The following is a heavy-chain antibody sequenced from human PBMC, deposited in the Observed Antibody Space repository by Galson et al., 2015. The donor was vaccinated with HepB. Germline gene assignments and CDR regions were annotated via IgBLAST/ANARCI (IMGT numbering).Heavy chain of an antibody. D-gene: IGHD6-19*01. V-gene: IGHV3-21*01. Sequence: SLRLSCSASGFTFSRCSMNWVRPAPGKGLAWVSSISSGSSYIYYADSVKGRFTISRDNAKDSLYLQMNSLRAEDTAVYYCARGSSGWYYFIDYWGQGTLVTVSS. J-gene: IGHJ4*02. CDR3: ARGSSGWYYFIDY. CDR1: GFTFSRCS. CDR2: ISSGSSYI.